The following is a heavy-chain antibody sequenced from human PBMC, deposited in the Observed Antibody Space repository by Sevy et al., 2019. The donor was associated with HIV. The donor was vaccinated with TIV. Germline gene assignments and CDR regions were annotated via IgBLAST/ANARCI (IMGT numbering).Heavy chain of an antibody. V-gene: IGHV4-39*01. CDR2: IYYSGTT. Sequence: SETLSLTCTVSGGSINSDSYYWGWIRQPPGKGLEWIGNIYYSGTTYYNPSLKSRVTISVDTSKNQFSLKLSSVTAADTAAYYCARFEYGDYVSHFEYWGQGTLVTVSS. CDR1: GGSINSDSYY. J-gene: IGHJ4*02. D-gene: IGHD2-21*02. CDR3: ARFEYGDYVSHFEY.